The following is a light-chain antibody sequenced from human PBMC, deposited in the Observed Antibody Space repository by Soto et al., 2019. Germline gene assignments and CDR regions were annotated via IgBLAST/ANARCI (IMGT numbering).Light chain of an antibody. CDR3: QQYSEPPPT. V-gene: IGKV4-1*01. Sequence: DIVMTQSPDSLAVSLGERATINCKSSQSVLYSSNNKNYLAWYQQKPGQPPKLLIYWASTRESGVPDRFSGSGSGTDFTLTISSLQAEDVAVYYCQQYSEPPPTFGQGTKVEIK. J-gene: IGKJ1*01. CDR1: QSVLYSSNNKNY. CDR2: WAS.